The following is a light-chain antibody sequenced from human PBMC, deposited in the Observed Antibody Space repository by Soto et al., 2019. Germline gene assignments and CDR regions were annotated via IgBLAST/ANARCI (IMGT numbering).Light chain of an antibody. CDR3: QQYGSS. V-gene: IGKV3-20*01. CDR1: QSVSSSY. CDR2: GAS. Sequence: EIVLTQSPGTLSLSPGERATLSCRASQSVSSSYLAWYQQKPGQAPRLLIYGASSRATGIPDRFSGSGSGTDFTLTISRLEPEDFAVYYCQQYGSSFGQGTRLEN. J-gene: IGKJ5*01.